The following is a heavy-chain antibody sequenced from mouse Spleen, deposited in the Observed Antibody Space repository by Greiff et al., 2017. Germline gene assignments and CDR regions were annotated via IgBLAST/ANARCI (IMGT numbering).Heavy chain of an antibody. J-gene: IGHJ3*01. CDR3: ARYTSYDGRFAY. CDR2: IRNKANGYTT. Sequence: EVQLVESGGGLVQPGGSLSLSCAASGFTFTDYYMSWVRQPPGKALEWLGFIRNKANGYTTEYSVSVKGRFTISRDNSQSILYLQMNALRAEDSATYYCARYTSYDGRFAYWGQGTLVTVSA. D-gene: IGHD2-12*01. CDR1: GFTFTDYY. V-gene: IGHV7-3*01.